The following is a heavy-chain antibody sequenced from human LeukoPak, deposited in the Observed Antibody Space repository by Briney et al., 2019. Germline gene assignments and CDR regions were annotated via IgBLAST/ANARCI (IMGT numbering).Heavy chain of an antibody. D-gene: IGHD2-15*01. J-gene: IGHJ6*03. V-gene: IGHV4-39*07. Sequence: PSETLSLTCTVSGGSISSSNYYWGWIRQPPGKGLEWIGSIFYSGNTYYNPSLKSRVTLLVDTSKNQFSLKLSSVTAADTAVYYRARTAEGYWRGRSCYSSYNYMDGWGKGTTVTVS. CDR2: IFYSGNT. CDR1: GGSISSSNYY. CDR3: ARTAEGYWRGRSCYSSYNYMDG.